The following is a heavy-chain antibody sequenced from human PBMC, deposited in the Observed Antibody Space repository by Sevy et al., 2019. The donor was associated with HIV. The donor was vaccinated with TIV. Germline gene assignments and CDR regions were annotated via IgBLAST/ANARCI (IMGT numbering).Heavy chain of an antibody. Sequence: GGSLRLSCAASGFTFSSYDMHWVRQAPGKGLEWVAVISYDGSNKYYADSVKGRFTISRDNSKNTLYLQMNSLRAEDMDVYYCAKEGIIMTTETGVDYWGQGTLVTVSS. J-gene: IGHJ4*02. CDR3: AKEGIIMTTETGVDY. V-gene: IGHV3-30*18. D-gene: IGHD4-4*01. CDR1: GFTFSSYD. CDR2: ISYDGSNK.